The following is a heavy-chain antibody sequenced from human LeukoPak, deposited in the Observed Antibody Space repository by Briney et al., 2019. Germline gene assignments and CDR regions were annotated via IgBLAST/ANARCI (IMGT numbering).Heavy chain of an antibody. J-gene: IGHJ4*02. V-gene: IGHV3-21*04. CDR2: ISSSSSYI. D-gene: IGHD1-26*01. CDR1: GFTFSSYS. CDR3: AKAGSIRFDY. Sequence: TGGSLRLSCAASGFTFSSYSMNWVRQAPGKGLEWVSSISSSSSYIYYADSVKGRFTVSRDNSKNTLYLQINRLRVEDTAVYYCAKAGSIRFDYWGQGTLVTVSS.